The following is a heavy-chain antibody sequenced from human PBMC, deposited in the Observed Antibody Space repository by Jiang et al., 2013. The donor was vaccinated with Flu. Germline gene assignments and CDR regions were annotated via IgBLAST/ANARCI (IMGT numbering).Heavy chain of an antibody. Sequence: GLVKPSETLSLTCTVSGGSIINYYWSWIRQPPGKGLEWIGYIYYSGSINYNPSLKSRITMSVDTSKNQFSLKLTSVTAADTAVYYCASHRSGWFDPWGQGTLVTVSS. CDR1: GGSIINYY. CDR2: IYYSGSI. V-gene: IGHV4-59*08. CDR3: ASHRSGWFDP. D-gene: IGHD3-10*01. J-gene: IGHJ5*02.